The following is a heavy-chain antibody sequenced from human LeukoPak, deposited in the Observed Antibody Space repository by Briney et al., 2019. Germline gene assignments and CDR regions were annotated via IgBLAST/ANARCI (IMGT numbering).Heavy chain of an antibody. V-gene: IGHV3-9*01. CDR1: GFTFNDHA. J-gene: IGHJ3*02. CDR3: ARASYYYDTTGLGAVDI. D-gene: IGHD3-22*01. CDR2: INWNSDNI. Sequence: SGGSLRLSCAASGFTFNDHAMYWVRQAPGKGLEWVSGINWNSDNIGYADSVKGRFTISRDDAKNSLLLQMNSLRTEDTALYYCARASYYYDTTGLGAVDIWGQGTMVTVSS.